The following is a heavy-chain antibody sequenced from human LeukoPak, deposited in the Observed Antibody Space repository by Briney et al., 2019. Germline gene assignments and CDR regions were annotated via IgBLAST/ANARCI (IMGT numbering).Heavy chain of an antibody. V-gene: IGHV3-23*01. CDR1: GFSFSSYA. J-gene: IGHJ4*02. Sequence: GGSLRLSCAASGFSFSSYAMTWVRQAPGKGLEWVSGINDNGSTRFYAASVKGRFTSSRDNPKNTLYLQMNGLRVEDTAVYYCAKDMQTWPRFPDYWGQGTLVTVSS. CDR2: INDNGSTR. CDR3: AKDMQTWPRFPDY. D-gene: IGHD5-12*01.